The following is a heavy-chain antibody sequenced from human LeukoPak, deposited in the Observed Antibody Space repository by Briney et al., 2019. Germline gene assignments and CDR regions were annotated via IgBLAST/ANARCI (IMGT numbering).Heavy chain of an antibody. CDR1: GFTFSSYW. Sequence: PGGSLRLSCAASGFTFSSYWMSWVRQAPGKGLEWVANIKQDGSEKYYVDSVKGRFTISRDNAKNSLYLQMNSLRAEDTAVYSCARDHWTLRHYFDYWGQGTLVTVSS. CDR3: ARDHWTLRHYFDY. V-gene: IGHV3-7*01. D-gene: IGHD1-1*01. CDR2: IKQDGSEK. J-gene: IGHJ4*02.